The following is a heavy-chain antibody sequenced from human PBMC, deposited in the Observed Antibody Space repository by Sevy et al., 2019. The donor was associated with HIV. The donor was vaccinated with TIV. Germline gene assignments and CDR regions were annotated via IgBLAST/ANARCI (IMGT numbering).Heavy chain of an antibody. J-gene: IGHJ4*02. Sequence: SETLSLTCAVSGYSISSGYYWGWIRQPPGKGLEWIGSIYHRGSTYYNASLKSRVTISVDTSKNQFSLKLSSVTAADTAVYYCARPGRSSSSFYFDYWGQGTLVTVSS. D-gene: IGHD6-6*01. CDR2: IYHRGST. CDR3: ARPGRSSSSFYFDY. CDR1: GYSISSGYY. V-gene: IGHV4-38-2*01.